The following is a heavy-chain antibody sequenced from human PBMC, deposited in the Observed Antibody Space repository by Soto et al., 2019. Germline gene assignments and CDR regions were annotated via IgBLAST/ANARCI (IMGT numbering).Heavy chain of an antibody. D-gene: IGHD5-18*01. V-gene: IGHV1-69*13. CDR1: GGTFSSYA. CDR2: IIPIFGTA. Sequence: SVKVSCKASGGTFSSYAISWVRQAPGQGLEWMGGIIPIFGTANYAQKFQGRVTITADESTSTAYIELSSLRSEDTAVYYCASLNGDTAMVRGAFDIWGQGTMVTVSS. J-gene: IGHJ3*02. CDR3: ASLNGDTAMVRGAFDI.